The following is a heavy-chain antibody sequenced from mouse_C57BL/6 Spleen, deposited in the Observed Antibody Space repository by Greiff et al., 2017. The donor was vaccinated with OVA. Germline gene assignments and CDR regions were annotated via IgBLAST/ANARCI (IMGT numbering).Heavy chain of an antibody. Sequence: EVQGVESGGDLVKPGGSLKLSCAASGFTFSSYGMSWVRQTPDKRLEWVATISSGGSYTYYPDSVKGRFTISRDNAKNTLYLQMSSLKSEDTAMYYCARHPYYDYDLYYFDYWGQGTTLTVSS. CDR2: ISSGGSYT. J-gene: IGHJ2*01. D-gene: IGHD2-4*01. CDR1: GFTFSSYG. CDR3: ARHPYYDYDLYYFDY. V-gene: IGHV5-6*01.